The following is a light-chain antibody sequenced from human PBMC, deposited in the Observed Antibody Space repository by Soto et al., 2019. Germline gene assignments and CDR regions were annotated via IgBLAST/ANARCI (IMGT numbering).Light chain of an antibody. V-gene: IGKV3D-15*01. Sequence: EILMTQSPATLSVSPGERVTLSCRASQIVSSYLAWYQQKPGQAPRLLIYGVSTGATGIPDRFSGSGSGTDFTLTISSLQSEDFAVYYCQQYNNWPRTFGQGTKVDI. J-gene: IGKJ1*01. CDR2: GVS. CDR3: QQYNNWPRT. CDR1: QIVSSY.